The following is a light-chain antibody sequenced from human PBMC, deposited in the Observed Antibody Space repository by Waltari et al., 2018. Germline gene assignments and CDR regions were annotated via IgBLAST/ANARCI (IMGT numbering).Light chain of an antibody. Sequence: VSPGERATLSCRASQSVSSNLAWYQQKPGQAPRLLIYGASTMATGIPARFSGSGSGTEFTLTISSLQSEDFAVYYCQQYNNWPPKTFGQGTKVEIK. V-gene: IGKV3-15*01. CDR1: QSVSSN. CDR2: GAS. CDR3: QQYNNWPPKT. J-gene: IGKJ1*01.